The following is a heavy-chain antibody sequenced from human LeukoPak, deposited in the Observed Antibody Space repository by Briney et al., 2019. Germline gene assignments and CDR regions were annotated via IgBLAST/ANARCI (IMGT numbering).Heavy chain of an antibody. CDR3: AKDFSVYYYDSRVSDY. CDR1: GFTSSSYG. D-gene: IGHD3-22*01. V-gene: IGHV3-30*02. CDR2: IRYDGSNK. J-gene: IGHJ4*02. Sequence: PGGSLRLSCAASGFTSSSYGMHWVRQAPGKGLEWVAFIRYDGSNKYYADSVKGRFTISRDNSKKTLYPQMNSLRPEDTAVYYCAKDFSVYYYDSRVSDYWGQGTLVTVSS.